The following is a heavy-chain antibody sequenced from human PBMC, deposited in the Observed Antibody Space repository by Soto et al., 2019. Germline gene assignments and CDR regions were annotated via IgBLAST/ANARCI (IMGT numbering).Heavy chain of an antibody. D-gene: IGHD6-13*01. V-gene: IGHV1-69*08. J-gene: IGHJ2*01. CDR1: GGTFSSYT. CDR3: AREGIAPHWYFDL. Sequence: QVQLVQSGAEVKKPGSSVKVSCKASGGTFSSYTISWVRQAPGQGLEWMGRIIPILGIANYAQKFQGRVTITADKSTSTAYMELSSLSSEDTAVYYCAREGIAPHWYFDLWGRGTLVTVSS. CDR2: IIPILGIA.